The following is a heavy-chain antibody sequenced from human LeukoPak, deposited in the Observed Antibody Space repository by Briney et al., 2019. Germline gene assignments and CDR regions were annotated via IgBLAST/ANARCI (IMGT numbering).Heavy chain of an antibody. J-gene: IGHJ6*02. Sequence: GGSLRLSCAASGFTFTSYAMSWVRQAPGKGLEWVSTISGGGGITYYADSVKGRFAISRDSSKKTLYLQMNSLRGEDTAVYYCAKDQNYDILTGLRWYYGMDVWGQGTTVTVSS. CDR2: ISGGGGIT. CDR1: GFTFTSYA. V-gene: IGHV3-23*01. CDR3: AKDQNYDILTGLRWYYGMDV. D-gene: IGHD3-9*01.